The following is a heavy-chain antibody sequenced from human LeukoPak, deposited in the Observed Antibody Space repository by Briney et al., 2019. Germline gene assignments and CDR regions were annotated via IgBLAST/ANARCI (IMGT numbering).Heavy chain of an antibody. CDR1: GGSISSYY. CDR2: NYTSGST. CDR3: ARECSGGSCFDAFDI. V-gene: IGHV4-4*07. J-gene: IGHJ3*02. D-gene: IGHD2-15*01. Sequence: KPSETLSLTCTVSGGSISSYYWSWIRQPAGKGLEWIGRNYTSGSTNYNPSLKSRVTMSVDTSKNQFSLKLSSVTAADTAVYYCARECSGGSCFDAFDIWGQGTMVTVSS.